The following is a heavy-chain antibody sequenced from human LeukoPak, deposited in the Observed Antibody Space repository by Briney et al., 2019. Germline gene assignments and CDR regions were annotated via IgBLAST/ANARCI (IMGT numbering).Heavy chain of an antibody. Sequence: GGSLRLSCAASGFTFSSYGMSWVRQAPGKGLEWVSAISGSGGSTYYADSVKGRFTISRDNSKNTLYLQMNSLRAEDTAVYYCAKARLIALPAALDYWGQGTLVTVSS. J-gene: IGHJ4*02. CDR1: GFTFSSYG. CDR2: ISGSGGST. V-gene: IGHV3-23*01. D-gene: IGHD2-2*01. CDR3: AKARLIALPAALDY.